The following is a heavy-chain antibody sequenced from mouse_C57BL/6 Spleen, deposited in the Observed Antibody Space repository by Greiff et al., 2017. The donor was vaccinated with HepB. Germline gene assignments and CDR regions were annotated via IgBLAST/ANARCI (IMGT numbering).Heavy chain of an antibody. Sequence: EVKLMESGPELVKPGASVKISCKASGYTFTDYYMNWVKQSHGKSLEWIGDINPNNGGTSYNQKFKGKATLTVDKSSSTAYMELRSLTSEDSAVYYCARYYGSSYWYFDVWGTGTTVTVSS. D-gene: IGHD1-1*01. CDR3: ARYYGSSYWYFDV. J-gene: IGHJ1*03. CDR1: GYTFTDYY. V-gene: IGHV1-26*01. CDR2: INPNNGGT.